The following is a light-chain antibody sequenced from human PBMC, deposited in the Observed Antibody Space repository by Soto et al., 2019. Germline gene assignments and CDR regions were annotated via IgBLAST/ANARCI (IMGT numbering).Light chain of an antibody. J-gene: IGKJ5*01. CDR2: DAS. CDR1: QSVSSY. Sequence: EIVLTQSPATLSLSPGERATLSCRASQSVSSYLAWYQQKPGQAPRLLIYDASNRTTGIPARFSGSGSGTAFTTTIRSLEAEDFAVYYCHQRSNWPSFGHGTRLEIK. V-gene: IGKV3-11*01. CDR3: HQRSNWPS.